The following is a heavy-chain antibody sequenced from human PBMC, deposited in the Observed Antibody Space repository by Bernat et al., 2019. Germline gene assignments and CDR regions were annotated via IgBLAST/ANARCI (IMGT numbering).Heavy chain of an antibody. J-gene: IGHJ6*02. CDR2: ISGSGGST. CDR3: ANSLAAAGTDYYYGMDV. D-gene: IGHD6-13*01. V-gene: IGHV3-23*01. Sequence: EVQLLESGGGLVQPGGSLRLSCAASGFTFSSYAMSWVRQAPGKGLEWVSAISGSGGSTYYADSVKGRFTISRDNSKNTLYLQMNNLRAEDTAVYYCANSLAAAGTDYYYGMDVWGQGTTVTVSS. CDR1: GFTFSSYA.